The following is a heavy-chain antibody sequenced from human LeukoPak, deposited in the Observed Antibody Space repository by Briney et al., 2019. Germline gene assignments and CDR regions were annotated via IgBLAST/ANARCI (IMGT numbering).Heavy chain of an antibody. J-gene: IGHJ6*02. CDR2: IIPILGIA. D-gene: IGHD3-10*01. Sequence: SVKVSCKASGGTFSSYAISWVRQAPGQGLEWMGRIIPILGIANYAQKFQGRVTITADKSTSTAYMELSSLRSEDTAVYYCARDLSMVRGVIIKPPPYYYYGMDVWGQGTRSPSP. CDR3: ARDLSMVRGVIIKPPPYYYYGMDV. V-gene: IGHV1-69*04. CDR1: GGTFSSYA.